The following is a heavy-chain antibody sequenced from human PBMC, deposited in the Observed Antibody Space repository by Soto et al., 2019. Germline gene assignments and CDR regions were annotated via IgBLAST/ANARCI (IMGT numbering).Heavy chain of an antibody. CDR2: ISSTTNYI. CDR3: ARESEDLTSNFDY. V-gene: IGHV3-21*06. CDR1: VFTFTSYS. Sequence: GGSLRLCCAASVFTFTSYSMNWFRQAPGKGLEWVSSISSTTNYIYYGDSMKGRFTISRDNAKNSLYLEMNSLRAEDTAVYYCARESEDLTSNFDYWGQGTLVTVSS. J-gene: IGHJ4*02.